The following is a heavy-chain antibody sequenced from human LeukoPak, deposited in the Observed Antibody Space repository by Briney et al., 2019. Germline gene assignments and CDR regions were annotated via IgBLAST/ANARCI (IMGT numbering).Heavy chain of an antibody. J-gene: IGHJ6*03. CDR3: ARDGYQLPNYYYYCMDV. V-gene: IGHV3-21*01. Sequence: GGSLRLSCAASGFTFSSYSMNWVRQAPGKGLEWASSISSSSYIYYADSVKGRFTISRDNAKNSLYLQMNSLRAEDTAVYYCARDGYQLPNYYYYCMDVWGKGTTVTVSS. D-gene: IGHD2-2*01. CDR2: ISSSSYI. CDR1: GFTFSSYS.